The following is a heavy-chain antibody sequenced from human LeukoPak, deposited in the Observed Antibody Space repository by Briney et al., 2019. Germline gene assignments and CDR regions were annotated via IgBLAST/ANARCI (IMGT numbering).Heavy chain of an antibody. CDR3: ARVVYSGYDFRGAMDV. D-gene: IGHD5-12*01. CDR1: GGSISSYY. Sequence: SETLSLTCTISGGSISSYYWSWIRQPPGKGLEWIGYIYYTGSTNHNPSLKSRVTISVDTSKNQFSLKLSSVTAADTAVYYCARVVYSGYDFRGAMDVWGKGTTVTISS. CDR2: IYYTGST. V-gene: IGHV4-59*01. J-gene: IGHJ6*03.